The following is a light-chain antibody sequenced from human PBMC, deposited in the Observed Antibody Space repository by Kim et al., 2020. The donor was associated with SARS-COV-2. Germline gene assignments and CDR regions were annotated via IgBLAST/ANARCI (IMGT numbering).Light chain of an antibody. Sequence: DIQMTQSPSSLSASVGDRVTITCRASQDISRYLKWYQQKPGKAPKLLIYTASSLQSGVPSRFTGSGSETDFTLTISRLQPEDFATYYCQQTYSAPRTFVQGSQV. J-gene: IGKJ1*01. V-gene: IGKV1-39*01. CDR1: QDISRY. CDR3: QQTYSAPRT. CDR2: TAS.